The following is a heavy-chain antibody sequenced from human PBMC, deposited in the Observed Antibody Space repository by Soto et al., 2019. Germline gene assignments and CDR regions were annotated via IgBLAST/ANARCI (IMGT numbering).Heavy chain of an antibody. J-gene: IGHJ4*02. D-gene: IGHD2-15*01. CDR3: ARGACSGGSCYETDY. CDR2: ISGSGDST. CDR1: GFPFSSHV. V-gene: IGHV3-23*01. Sequence: GGSVRLSCAASGFPFSSHVMRWVRQAPGKGPEWVSSISGSGDSTYYADSVKGRFTISRDNSKNTLFVQMNSLRAEDTAVYYCARGACSGGSCYETDYWGQGTLVTVSS.